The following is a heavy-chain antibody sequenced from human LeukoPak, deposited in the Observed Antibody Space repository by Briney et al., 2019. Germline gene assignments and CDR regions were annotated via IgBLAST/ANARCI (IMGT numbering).Heavy chain of an antibody. CDR2: IKQDGSEK. CDR3: ARRRTIFGVVTNFDY. V-gene: IGHV3-7*01. CDR1: GFTFSSYW. J-gene: IGHJ4*02. D-gene: IGHD3-3*01. Sequence: PGGSLRLSCAASGFTFSSYWMSWVRQAPGKGLEWVANIKQDGSEKYYVDSVKGRFTISRGNAKNSLYLQMNSLRAEDTAVYYCARRRTIFGVVTNFDYWGQGTLVTVSS.